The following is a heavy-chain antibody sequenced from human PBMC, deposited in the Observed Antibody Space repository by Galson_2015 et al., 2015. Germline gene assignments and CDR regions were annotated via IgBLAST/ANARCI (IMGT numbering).Heavy chain of an antibody. CDR3: AVLGY. V-gene: IGHV3-23*05. Sequence: SLRLSCAASGITFSSYDMNWVRQAPGKGLYCVSTINKSGGGTFYADPVKGRFTISRDNSKNTLYLQMNSLRAEDTAVYYCAVLGYWGQGTPVTVSS. CDR2: INKSGGGT. J-gene: IGHJ4*02. CDR1: GITFSSYD. D-gene: IGHD2-15*01.